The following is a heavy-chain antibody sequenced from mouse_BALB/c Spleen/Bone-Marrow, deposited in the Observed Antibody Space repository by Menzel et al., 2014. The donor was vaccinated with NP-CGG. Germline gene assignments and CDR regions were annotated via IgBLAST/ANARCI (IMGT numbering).Heavy chain of an antibody. CDR2: ISYSGNA. V-gene: IGHV3-8*02. D-gene: IGHD1-2*01. CDR3: ARGNGYHFDY. CDR1: GDSITSSY. Sequence: EVQLVESGPSLVKPSQPLSLTCSVTGDSITSSYWNWIRKFPGNKLEYMGYISYSGNAYYNPSLKSRISLTRDTSKNQYYLQLNSVTTEDTATYFCARGNGYHFDYWGQGTTLTVSS. J-gene: IGHJ2*01.